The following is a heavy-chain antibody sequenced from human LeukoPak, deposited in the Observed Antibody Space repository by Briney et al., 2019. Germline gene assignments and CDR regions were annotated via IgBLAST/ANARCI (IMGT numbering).Heavy chain of an antibody. V-gene: IGHV1-69*04. D-gene: IGHD1-26*01. CDR1: GGTFSSYA. J-gene: IGHJ6*03. CDR3: ARDLHQVGATHHYYMDV. CDR2: IIPILGIA. Sequence: GASVKVSCKASGGTFSSYAISWVRQAPGQGLEWMGRIIPILGIANYAQKFQGRVTITVDKSTSTAYMELRSLRSDDTAVYYCARDLHQVGATHHYYMDVWGKGTTVTVSS.